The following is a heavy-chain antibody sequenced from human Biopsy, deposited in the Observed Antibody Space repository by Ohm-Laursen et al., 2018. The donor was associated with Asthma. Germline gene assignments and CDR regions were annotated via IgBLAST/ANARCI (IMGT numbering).Heavy chain of an antibody. Sequence: SLRLSCTASGFSFSNFAIHWVRQAPGKGLEWVGVISKDASTQDYADSVKGRFTTARDNSKNTLDLQMNRLREEDTAVYYCVRDGTDDAFDIWGQGTVVSVSS. CDR1: GFSFSNFA. CDR2: ISKDASTQ. J-gene: IGHJ3*02. D-gene: IGHD1-1*01. V-gene: IGHV3-30*01. CDR3: VRDGTDDAFDI.